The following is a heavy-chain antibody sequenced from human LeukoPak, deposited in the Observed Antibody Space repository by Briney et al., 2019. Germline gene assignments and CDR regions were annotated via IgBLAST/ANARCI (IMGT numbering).Heavy chain of an antibody. CDR1: GGTFSSYA. Sequence: ASVKVSCKASGGTFSSYAISWVRQAPGQGLEWMGWISAYNGNTDYARKLQGRVTMTTDTSTSTAYMELRSLRSDDTAVYYCARGLYGGNRGGYFDYWGQGTLVTVSS. CDR3: ARGLYGGNRGGYFDY. J-gene: IGHJ4*02. V-gene: IGHV1-18*01. CDR2: ISAYNGNT. D-gene: IGHD4-23*01.